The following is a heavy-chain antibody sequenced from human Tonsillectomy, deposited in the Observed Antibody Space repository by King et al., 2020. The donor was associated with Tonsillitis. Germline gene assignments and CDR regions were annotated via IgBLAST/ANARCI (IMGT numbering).Heavy chain of an antibody. V-gene: IGHV4-34*01. CDR2: INHSGST. J-gene: IGHJ3*02. CDR1: GGSFSRYW. Sequence: VQLQQWGAGLLKPSETLSRTCAVYGGSFSRYWWSWIRQPPGKGLEWIGEINHSGSTNYNPSLKSRVTISVDTSKNQFSLNLSSVTAADTAVYYCASGDFDIWGQGTMVTVSS. CDR3: ASGDFDI.